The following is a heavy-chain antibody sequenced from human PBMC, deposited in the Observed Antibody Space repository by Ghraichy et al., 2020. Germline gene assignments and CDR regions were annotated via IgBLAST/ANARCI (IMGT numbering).Heavy chain of an antibody. CDR1: GGSFSGYY. J-gene: IGHJ6*02. Sequence: SETLSLTCAVYGGSFSGYYWSWIRQPPGKGLEWIGEINHSGSTNYNPSLKSRVTISVDTSKNQFSLKLSSVTAADTAVYYCARERRFDFWSGYLQPGDGMDVWGQGTTVTVSS. D-gene: IGHD3-3*01. V-gene: IGHV4-34*01. CDR2: INHSGST. CDR3: ARERRFDFWSGYLQPGDGMDV.